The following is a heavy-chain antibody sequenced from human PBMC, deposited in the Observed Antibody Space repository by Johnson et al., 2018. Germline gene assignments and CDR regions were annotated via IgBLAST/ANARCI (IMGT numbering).Heavy chain of an antibody. J-gene: IGHJ6*03. CDR3: ARDLWFGESAGYMDV. CDR1: GFTFSSYG. D-gene: IGHD3-10*01. CDR2: IWYDGSNK. Sequence: QVQLVESGGGLVKPGGSLRLSCAASGFTFSSYGMHWVRQAPGKGLEWVAVIWYDGSNKYYADSVKGRFTISRDNSKNTLYLQMNSLRAEDTAVYYCARDLWFGESAGYMDVWGKGTTVTVSS. V-gene: IGHV3-33*08.